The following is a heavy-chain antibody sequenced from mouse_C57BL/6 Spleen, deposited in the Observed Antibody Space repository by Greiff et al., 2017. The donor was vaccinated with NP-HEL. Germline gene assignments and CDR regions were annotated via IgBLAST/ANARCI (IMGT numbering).Heavy chain of an antibody. V-gene: IGHV1-82*01. CDR2: IYPGDGDT. CDR3: ARSGYGNNYFDY. Sequence: VKLQQSGPELVKPGASVKISCKASGYAFSSSWMNWVKQRPGKGLEWIGRIYPGDGDTNYNGKFKGKATLTADKSSSTAYMQLSSLTSEDSAVYFCARSGYGNNYFDYWGQGTTLTVSS. CDR1: GYAFSSSW. J-gene: IGHJ2*01. D-gene: IGHD2-10*02.